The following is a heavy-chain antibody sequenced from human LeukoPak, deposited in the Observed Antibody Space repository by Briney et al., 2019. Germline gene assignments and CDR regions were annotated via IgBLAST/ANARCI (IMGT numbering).Heavy chain of an antibody. D-gene: IGHD3-22*01. CDR2: ISSSSSYI. CDR1: GFTVSSNS. V-gene: IGHV3-21*01. J-gene: IGHJ4*02. Sequence: PGGSLRLSCTVSGFTVSSNSMSWVRQAPGKGLEWVSSISSSSSYIYYADSVKGRFTISRDNAKNSLYLQMNSLRAEDTAVYYCARFRFGYYDNSAPHWGQGTLVTVSS. CDR3: ARFRFGYYDNSAPH.